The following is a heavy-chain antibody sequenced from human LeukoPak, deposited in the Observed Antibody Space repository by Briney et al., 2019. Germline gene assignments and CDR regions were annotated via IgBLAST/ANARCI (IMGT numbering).Heavy chain of an antibody. Sequence: SVKVSCKASGGTFSSYAISWVRQAPGQGLEWMGGIIPIFGTANYAQKFQGRVTITADESTSTAYMELSSLRSEDTAVYYCARNGCGGDCYSPGSVDWFDPWGQGTLVTVSS. D-gene: IGHD2-21*02. J-gene: IGHJ5*02. CDR3: ARNGCGGDCYSPGSVDWFDP. V-gene: IGHV1-69*01. CDR2: IIPIFGTA. CDR1: GGTFSSYA.